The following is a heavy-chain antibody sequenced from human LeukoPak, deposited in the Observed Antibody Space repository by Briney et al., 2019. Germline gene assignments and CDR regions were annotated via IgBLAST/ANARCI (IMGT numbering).Heavy chain of an antibody. CDR1: GYTFTGYY. CDR3: ASGGQTSGSNAFDI. D-gene: IGHD1/OR15-1a*01. V-gene: IGHV1-2*06. J-gene: IGHJ3*02. Sequence: ASVKVSCKASGYTFTGYYMHWVRQAPGQGLEWMGRINPNSGGTNYAQKFQGRVSMTRDTSISTAYMELSRVRSDDTAVYYCASGGQTSGSNAFDIWGQGTMVAV. CDR2: INPNSGGT.